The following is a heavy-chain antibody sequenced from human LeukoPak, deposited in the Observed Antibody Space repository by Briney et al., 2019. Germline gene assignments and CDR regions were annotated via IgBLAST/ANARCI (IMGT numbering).Heavy chain of an antibody. V-gene: IGHV5-51*01. CDR2: IYPADSDT. J-gene: IGHJ4*02. CDR1: GYTFANYW. D-gene: IGHD3-10*01. CDR3: ASGDGSPFDY. Sequence: GESLKISCKGSGYTFANYWIAWVRQMPGKGLEWMGIIYPADSDTRYSPSFQGQVIISADKSISTAYLQWSSLKASDIAMYYCASGDGSPFDYWGQGTLVTVSS.